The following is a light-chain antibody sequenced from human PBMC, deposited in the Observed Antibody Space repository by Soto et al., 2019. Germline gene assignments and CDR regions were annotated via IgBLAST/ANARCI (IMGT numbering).Light chain of an antibody. Sequence: QSALTQPPSASGSPGQSVTISCTGTSSDVGAYKYVSWYQQYPAHAPKLMNYGVTTWRLAVPCRVSGSRSGNTATLTVSGLQDEAEDDYYCNSYVGNGILVFGGGTKLTVL. CDR2: GVT. J-gene: IGLJ3*02. V-gene: IGLV2-8*01. CDR1: SSDVGAYKY. CDR3: NSYVGNGILV.